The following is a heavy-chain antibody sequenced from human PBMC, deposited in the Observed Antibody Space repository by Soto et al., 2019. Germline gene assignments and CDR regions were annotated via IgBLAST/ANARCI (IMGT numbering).Heavy chain of an antibody. J-gene: IGHJ5*01. CDR3: ARDRCYDGTCYSASDS. Sequence: PVGSLRLSCAASGFSFSTYNMDWVRQARGKGPEWIAYISTTSFTIYYADSVKGRFTISRDNDRNSLYLEMNSLRDEDTAVYYCARDRCYDGTCYSASDSWGQGTLVTVSS. CDR1: GFSFSTYN. D-gene: IGHD2-15*01. CDR2: ISTTSFTI. V-gene: IGHV3-48*02.